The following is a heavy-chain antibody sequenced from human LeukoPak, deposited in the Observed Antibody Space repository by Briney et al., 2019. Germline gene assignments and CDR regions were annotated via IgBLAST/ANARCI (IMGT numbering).Heavy chain of an antibody. CDR1: GFTFSSYA. J-gene: IGHJ3*01. CDR3: AREDDFRTLDV. D-gene: IGHD1-1*01. Sequence: PGRSLRLSCAASGFTFSSYAMHWVRQAPGKGLEWVSIIYGGTHTSYSDSVKGRFVISRDNSENTLYLEMNSLRADDTAVYFCAREDDFRTLDVWGQGTMVIVS. V-gene: IGHV3-30*09. CDR2: IYGGTHT.